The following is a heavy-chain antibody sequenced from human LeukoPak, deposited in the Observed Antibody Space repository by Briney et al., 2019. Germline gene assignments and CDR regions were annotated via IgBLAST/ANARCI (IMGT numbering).Heavy chain of an antibody. CDR1: GGSMSSGGYS. V-gene: IGHV4-30-4*07. D-gene: IGHD3-22*01. Sequence: SETLSLTCAVSGGSMSSGGYSWNWIRQPPGQGLEWIGYIYYSGSTFYNPSLKSRVTISVDTSKNQFSLKLTSVTAADTAVYYCARGRYYDSSGFSWGQGTLVTVSS. CDR2: IYYSGST. J-gene: IGHJ5*02. CDR3: ARGRYYDSSGFS.